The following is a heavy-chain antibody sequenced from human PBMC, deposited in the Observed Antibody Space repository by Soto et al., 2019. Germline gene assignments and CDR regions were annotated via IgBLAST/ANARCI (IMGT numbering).Heavy chain of an antibody. Sequence: QVQLQESGPGLVKPSGTLSLTCAVSGGSISSSNWWSWVRQPPGKGLEWIGEIYHSGSTNYNPSLKSRVPISVDKSKNQFSLKLSSVTAADTAVYYCARDPSATVAGTGSFGYWGQGTLVTVSS. J-gene: IGHJ4*02. CDR2: IYHSGST. D-gene: IGHD6-19*01. V-gene: IGHV4-4*02. CDR1: GGSISSSNW. CDR3: ARDPSATVAGTGSFGY.